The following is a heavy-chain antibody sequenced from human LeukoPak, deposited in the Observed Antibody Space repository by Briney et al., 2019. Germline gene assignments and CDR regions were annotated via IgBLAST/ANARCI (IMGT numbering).Heavy chain of an antibody. CDR2: INPSGGST. V-gene: IGHV1-46*01. J-gene: IGHJ6*02. CDR3: AREKLDLNGYYYYGMDV. CDR1: GYTFTSYY. Sequence: ASVKVSCKASGYTFTSYYMHWVRQAPGQGLEWMGIINPSGGSTSYAQKFQGRVTMTRDTSTSTVYMELSSLRSEDTAVYYCAREKLDLNGYYYYGMDVWGQGTTVTVSS. D-gene: IGHD3/OR15-3a*01.